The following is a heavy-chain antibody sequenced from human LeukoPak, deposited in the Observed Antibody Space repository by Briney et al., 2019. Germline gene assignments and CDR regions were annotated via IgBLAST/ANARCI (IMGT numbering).Heavy chain of an antibody. CDR1: GFTFSSYA. J-gene: IGHJ4*02. CDR2: ISGSGGST. V-gene: IGHV3-23*01. CDR3: ARGGYGDYMRYFDY. Sequence: PGGSLRLSCAASGFTFSSYAMSWVRQAPGKGLEWVSAISGSGGSTYYADSVKGRFTISRDNSKNTLYLQMNSLRAEDTALYYCARGGYGDYMRYFDYWGQGTLVTVSS. D-gene: IGHD4-17*01.